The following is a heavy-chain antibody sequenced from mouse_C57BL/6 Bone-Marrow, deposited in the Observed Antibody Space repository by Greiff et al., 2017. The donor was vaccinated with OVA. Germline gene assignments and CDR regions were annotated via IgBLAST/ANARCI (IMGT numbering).Heavy chain of an antibody. D-gene: IGHD1-1*02. CDR3: ARKGSRYFEV. Sequence: VHLVESGAELARPGASVKMSCKASCYTFTSYTMYWVKQRPGQGLGWIGYINPSSGYTKYNQKFKDKATLTADKSSSTTYMQLRSLTSEDSAASDCARKGSRYFEVGGTGTTVTVSS. J-gene: IGHJ1*03. V-gene: IGHV1-4*01. CDR2: INPSSGYT. CDR1: CYTFTSYT.